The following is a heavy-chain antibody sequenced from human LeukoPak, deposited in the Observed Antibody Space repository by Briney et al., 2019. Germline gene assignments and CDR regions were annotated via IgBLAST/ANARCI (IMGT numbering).Heavy chain of an antibody. CDR2: IYGDGTT. Sequence: GGSLRLSCAASGFTVSSNSMSWFRQAPGKGLEWVSLIYGDGTTYYADSVRGRFTISRDNFKNTLYLQMNSLRAEDTAVYYCAKDYEPLVGVHRWGDWFDPWGQGTLVTVSS. D-gene: IGHD1-26*01. V-gene: IGHV3-53*01. CDR1: GFTVSSNS. CDR3: AKDYEPLVGVHRWGDWFDP. J-gene: IGHJ5*02.